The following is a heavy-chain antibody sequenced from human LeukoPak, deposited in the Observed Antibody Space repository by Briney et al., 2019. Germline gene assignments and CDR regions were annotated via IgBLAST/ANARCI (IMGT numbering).Heavy chain of an antibody. CDR3: ARGLSFGNFDY. Sequence: ASVKVSCEASGYTFASYYMHWVRQAPGQGLEWMGIINPNSGSTTYAQKFQGRVTMTRDTSTTTVNMELSSLRSEDTAVYYCARGLSFGNFDYWGQGTLVTVSS. J-gene: IGHJ4*02. CDR1: GYTFASYY. V-gene: IGHV1-46*01. D-gene: IGHD3-10*01. CDR2: INPNSGST.